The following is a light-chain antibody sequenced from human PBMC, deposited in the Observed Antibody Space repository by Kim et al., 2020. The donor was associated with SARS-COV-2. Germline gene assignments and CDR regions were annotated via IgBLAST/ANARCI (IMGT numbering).Light chain of an antibody. J-gene: IGLJ2*01. CDR1: KLGDKY. Sequence: SYELTQPPSVSVSPGQTASITCSGDKLGDKYACWYQQKPGQSPVLVIYQDSKRPSGIPVRFSGSNSGNTATLTISGTQAMAEADYYCQAWDSSTVV. CDR3: QAWDSSTVV. CDR2: QDS. V-gene: IGLV3-1*01.